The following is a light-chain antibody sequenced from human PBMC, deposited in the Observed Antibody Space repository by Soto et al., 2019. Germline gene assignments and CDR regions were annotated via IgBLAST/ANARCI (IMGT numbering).Light chain of an antibody. CDR2: GAS. V-gene: IGKV3-15*01. J-gene: IGKJ1*01. CDR1: ESVSSN. Sequence: EEGVTKSPATVSLSPGERATLSCRAGESVSSNLAWYQQKPGQAPRLVLCGASNRATGIPARFSGSGSGTEFTLTISSLQSEDFAVYYCQQYNSWPRTCGQGTQVDIK. CDR3: QQYNSWPRT.